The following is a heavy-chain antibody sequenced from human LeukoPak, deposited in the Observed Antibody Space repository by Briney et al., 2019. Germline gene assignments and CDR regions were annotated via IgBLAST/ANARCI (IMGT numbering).Heavy chain of an antibody. J-gene: IGHJ4*02. CDR2: INHSGST. Sequence: SETLSLTCAVYGGSFSGYYWSWIRQPPGKGLEWIGEINHSGSTNYNPSLKSRVTISVDTSKNQFSLKLSSVTAADTAVYSCAREGYFDWFYFDYWGQGTLVTVSS. V-gene: IGHV4-34*01. CDR3: AREGYFDWFYFDY. CDR1: GGSFSGYY. D-gene: IGHD3-9*01.